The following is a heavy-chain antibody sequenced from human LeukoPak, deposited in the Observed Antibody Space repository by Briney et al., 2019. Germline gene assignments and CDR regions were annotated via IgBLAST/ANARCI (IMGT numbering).Heavy chain of an antibody. V-gene: IGHV3-23*01. D-gene: IGHD3-22*01. CDR2: ISSSGGNT. CDR3: AKDRIPTSGWESDY. Sequence: GGSLRLSCAASGFTFGTYAMSWVRQAPGKGLEWVSAISSSGGNTYYADSVKGRFTISRDNSKNTLYLQINCLRAEDTALYYCAKDRIPTSGWESDYWGQGTLVAVSS. CDR1: GFTFGTYA. J-gene: IGHJ4*02.